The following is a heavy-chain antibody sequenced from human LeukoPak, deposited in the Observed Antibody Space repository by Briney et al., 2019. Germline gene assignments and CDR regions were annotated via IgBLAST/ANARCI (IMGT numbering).Heavy chain of an antibody. CDR3: VKFQVPHSRGWLKYFDY. J-gene: IGHJ4*02. CDR2: INPNSGGT. V-gene: IGHV1-2*02. CDR1: GYTLTGYY. D-gene: IGHD6-19*01. Sequence: ASVKVSCKASGYTLTGYYMHWVRQAPGQGLEWMGWINPNSGGTNYAQKFQGRVTMTRDTSISTAYMELSRLRSDDTAVYYCVKFQVPHSRGWLKYFDYWGQGTPVTVSS.